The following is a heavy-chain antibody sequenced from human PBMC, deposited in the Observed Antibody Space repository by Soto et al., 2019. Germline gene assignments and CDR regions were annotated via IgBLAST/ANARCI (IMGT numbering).Heavy chain of an antibody. J-gene: IGHJ4*02. D-gene: IGHD3-3*01. CDR2: MSHDGGNK. V-gene: IGHV3-30-3*01. CDR1: EFTFSTYP. Sequence: QVLLVESGGGVFQPGGSLRLSCAASEFTFSTYPMHWVRQAPGKGLEWVAVMSHDGGNKYYGDSMKGRFTISRDNSKNTLYLQMTSLRGDDTAMYYCARGAWDFWGGYPEIHFFDSWGQGPLVTVSS. CDR3: ARGAWDFWGGYPEIHFFDS.